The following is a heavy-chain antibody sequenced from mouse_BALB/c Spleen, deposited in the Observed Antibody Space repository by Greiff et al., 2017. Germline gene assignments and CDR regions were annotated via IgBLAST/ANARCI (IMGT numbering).Heavy chain of an antibody. Sequence: EVKLQQSGPGLVKPSQSLSLTCSVTGYSITSGYYWNWIRQFPGNKLEWMGYISYDGSNNYNPSLKNRISITRDTSKNQFFLKLNSVTTEDTATYYCARGDYGNYWFAYWGQGTLVTVSA. D-gene: IGHD2-1*01. J-gene: IGHJ3*01. CDR3: ARGDYGNYWFAY. CDR1: GYSITSGYY. V-gene: IGHV3-6*02. CDR2: ISYDGSN.